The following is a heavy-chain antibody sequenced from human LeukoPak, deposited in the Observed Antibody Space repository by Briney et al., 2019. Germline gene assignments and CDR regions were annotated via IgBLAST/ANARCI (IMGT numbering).Heavy chain of an antibody. Sequence: PGGSMRLSCAASGFTFSAYYMSWIRQAPGKGLEWVSYISSSGSTIYYADSVKGRFTISRDNAKNSLYLQMDSLRAEDTAVYYCAGSIAAAGTSAFDIWGQGTMVTVSS. CDR3: AGSIAAAGTSAFDI. D-gene: IGHD6-13*01. CDR2: ISSSGSTI. V-gene: IGHV3-11*01. J-gene: IGHJ3*02. CDR1: GFTFSAYY.